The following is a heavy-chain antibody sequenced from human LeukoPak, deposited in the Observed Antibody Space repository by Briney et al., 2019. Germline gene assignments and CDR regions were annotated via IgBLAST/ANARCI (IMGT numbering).Heavy chain of an antibody. CDR2: IYHSGST. CDR1: GGSISSGGYY. V-gene: IGHV4-30-2*01. J-gene: IGHJ5*02. CDR3: ARDYTPRYYGSGSYQDYNWFDP. D-gene: IGHD3-10*01. Sequence: PSQTLSLTCTVSGGSISSGGYYWSWIRQPPGKGLEWIGYIYHSGSTYYNPSLKSRVTISVDTSKNQFSLKLSSVTAADTAVYYCARDYTPRYYGSGSYQDYNWFDPWGQGTLVTVSS.